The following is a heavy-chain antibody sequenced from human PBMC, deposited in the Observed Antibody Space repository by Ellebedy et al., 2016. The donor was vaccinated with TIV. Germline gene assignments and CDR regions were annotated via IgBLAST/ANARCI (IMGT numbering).Heavy chain of an antibody. V-gene: IGHV1-18*04. D-gene: IGHD3-3*02. CDR2: ISADNGNT. CDR3: ARDRVDHFWSGYSLHNWFDP. Sequence: ASVQVSCKTSGYTFTSYGISWVRQAPGQGLEWMGWISADNGNTNYAQKVQDRVAMSTDTSTSTAYMELRSLRSDDTAVYYCARDRVDHFWSGYSLHNWFDPWGQGTLVTVSS. CDR1: GYTFTSYG. J-gene: IGHJ5*02.